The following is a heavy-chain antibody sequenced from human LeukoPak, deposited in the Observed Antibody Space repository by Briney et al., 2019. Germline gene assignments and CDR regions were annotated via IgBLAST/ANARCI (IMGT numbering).Heavy chain of an antibody. D-gene: IGHD3-16*02. CDR2: ISAYNGNT. J-gene: IGHJ4*02. V-gene: IGHV1-18*01. CDR1: GYSFSTYV. CDR3: AREGSVWGSYHYFEY. Sequence: ASVKVSCKASGYSFSTYVINWVRQAPGQGLEWMGWISAYNGNTNYAQKYQGRVTMTTDTSTSTVHMELRSLRCDDTAVYYCAREGSVWGSYHYFEYWGQGSLVTVSP.